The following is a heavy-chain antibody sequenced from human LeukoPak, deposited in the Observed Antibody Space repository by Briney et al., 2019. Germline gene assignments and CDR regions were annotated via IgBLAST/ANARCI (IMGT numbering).Heavy chain of an antibody. V-gene: IGHV3-33*08. CDR1: GFTFSSYG. J-gene: IGHJ3*02. CDR2: IWSDESKK. Sequence: GRSLRLSCAASGFTFSSYGMHWVRQRPGKGLEWLTVIWSDESKKYYGDSVKGRFTVSRDNSKSTLYLDINSLRVDDTAVYYCAREGLTTSRNNAFDIWGQGTMVAVSS. CDR3: AREGLTTSRNNAFDI. D-gene: IGHD4-11*01.